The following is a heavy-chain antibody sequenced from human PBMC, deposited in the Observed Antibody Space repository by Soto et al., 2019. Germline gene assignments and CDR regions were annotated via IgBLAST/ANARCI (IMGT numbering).Heavy chain of an antibody. Sequence: SETLSLTCTVSGGSISSGGYYWSWIRQHPGKGLEWIGYIYYSGSTYYNPSLKSRVTISVDTSKNQFSLKLSSVTAADTAVYYCAQYDYGEIFFDYWGQGTLVTVSS. CDR2: IYYSGST. V-gene: IGHV4-31*03. J-gene: IGHJ4*02. CDR3: AQYDYGEIFFDY. D-gene: IGHD4-17*01. CDR1: GGSISSGGYY.